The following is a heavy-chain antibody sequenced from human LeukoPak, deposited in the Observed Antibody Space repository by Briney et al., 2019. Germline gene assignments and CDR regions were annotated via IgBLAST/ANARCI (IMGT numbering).Heavy chain of an antibody. CDR2: IHYSGST. J-gene: IGHJ4*02. V-gene: IGHV4-61*01. CDR1: GGSVSSGPHY. CDR3: ARTWDY. Sequence: SETLSLTCTVSGGSVSSGPHYWSWIRQPPGKGLEWIAYIHYSGSTKYNPSLKSRLTISLDTSKIQFSLHLTSVTAADTAVYFCARTWDYWGQGTLVTVSS.